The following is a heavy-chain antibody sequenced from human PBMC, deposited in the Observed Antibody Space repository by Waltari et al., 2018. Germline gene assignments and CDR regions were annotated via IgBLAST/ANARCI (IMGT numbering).Heavy chain of an antibody. V-gene: IGHV4-38-2*01. CDR1: GYSISSGYY. CDR3: ASTAEVVATAYFDY. Sequence: QVQLQESGPGLVKPSETLSLTCAVSGYSISSGYYWGWIRQPPGKGLEWIGSIYHSGSTYYNPSLKSRGTISVDTSKNQFSLKLSSVTAADAAVYYCASTAEVVATAYFDYWGQGTLVTVSS. D-gene: IGHD5-12*01. CDR2: IYHSGST. J-gene: IGHJ4*02.